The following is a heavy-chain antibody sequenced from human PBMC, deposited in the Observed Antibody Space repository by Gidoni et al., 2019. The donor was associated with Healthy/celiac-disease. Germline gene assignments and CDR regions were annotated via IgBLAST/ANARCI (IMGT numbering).Heavy chain of an antibody. V-gene: IGHV1-69*01. J-gene: IGHJ3*02. D-gene: IGHD1-1*01. Sequence: QVQLVQSGAEVKKPGSSVTVSCKASVGTFSSYAISWVRQAPGQGLEWMGGIIPILGTANYAQKFQGRVTITADESTSTAYMELSSLRSEDTAVYYCARYWNDEGVAFDIWGQGTMVTVSS. CDR1: VGTFSSYA. CDR2: IIPILGTA. CDR3: ARYWNDEGVAFDI.